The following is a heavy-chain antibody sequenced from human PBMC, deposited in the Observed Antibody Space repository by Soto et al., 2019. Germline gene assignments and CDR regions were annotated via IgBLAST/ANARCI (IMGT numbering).Heavy chain of an antibody. D-gene: IGHD2-15*01. CDR1: GGTFSSYT. V-gene: IGHV1-69*08. CDR3: AREVSGRDY. J-gene: IGHJ4*02. Sequence: QVQLVQSGAEVKKPGSSVKVSCKASGGTFSSYTISWVRQAPGQGLEWLGRIIPILGIANYAQQFQGRVTITADKPTSTAYMELSSLRSEDTAVYYCAREVSGRDYWGQGTLGTVSS. CDR2: IIPILGIA.